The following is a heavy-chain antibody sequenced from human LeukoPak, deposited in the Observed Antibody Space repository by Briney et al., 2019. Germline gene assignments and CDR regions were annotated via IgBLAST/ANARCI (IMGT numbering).Heavy chain of an antibody. J-gene: IGHJ5*02. CDR3: ARDELKVKSFDP. Sequence: GGSLRLSCAASGFTFSTYSMNWVRQAPGKGLEWVSSISNSSSYIYYADSVKGRFTISRDNAKNSLYLQMNSLRAEDTAVYYCARDELKVKSFDPWGQGTLVTVSS. CDR2: ISNSSSYI. V-gene: IGHV3-21*01. D-gene: IGHD3-22*01. CDR1: GFTFSTYS.